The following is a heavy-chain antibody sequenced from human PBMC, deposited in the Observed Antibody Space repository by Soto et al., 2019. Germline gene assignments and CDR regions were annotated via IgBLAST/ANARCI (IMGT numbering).Heavy chain of an antibody. D-gene: IGHD2-2*02. CDR1: GYTFSGYY. Sequence: SVKVSCKASGYTFSGYYIHWPRQAPGQGLEWMGWINPNSGGTNYAQKFQGRVTVTRDTPTSTAYMELSRLTSDDTAVYYCARSLTEGYCTITGCYTRPLYGMDVWGQGTTVTVSS. J-gene: IGHJ6*02. V-gene: IGHV1-2*02. CDR2: INPNSGGT. CDR3: ARSLTEGYCTITGCYTRPLYGMDV.